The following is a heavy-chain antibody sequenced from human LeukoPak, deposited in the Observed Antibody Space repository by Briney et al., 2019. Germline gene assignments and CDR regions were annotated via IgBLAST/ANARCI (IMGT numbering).Heavy chain of an antibody. J-gene: IGHJ3*02. V-gene: IGHV3-30*18. Sequence: QPGSSLRLSCAASGFTFSDYGLHWVRQAPGKGLEWVAVMSYDGINKYYADSVRSRFTISRDNSKNTLYLQMNSLRAEDTAVYYCAKDLDYFTQYSFDIWGQGTMVTVPS. CDR1: GFTFSDYG. CDR2: MSYDGINK. D-gene: IGHD2/OR15-2a*01. CDR3: AKDLDYFTQYSFDI.